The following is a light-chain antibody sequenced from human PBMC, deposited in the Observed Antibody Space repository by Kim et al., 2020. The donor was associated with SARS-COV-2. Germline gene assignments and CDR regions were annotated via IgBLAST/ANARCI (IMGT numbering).Light chain of an antibody. CDR3: QKYNSAPWT. Sequence: ASVGARVTTTCRASQDIANSLAWYQQKPGTVPKVLIYAASTLQSGVPSRFSGSGSGTEFTLTIGSLQTEDVATYYCQKYNSAPWTFGPGTKVDIK. J-gene: IGKJ1*01. CDR2: AAS. V-gene: IGKV1-27*01. CDR1: QDIANS.